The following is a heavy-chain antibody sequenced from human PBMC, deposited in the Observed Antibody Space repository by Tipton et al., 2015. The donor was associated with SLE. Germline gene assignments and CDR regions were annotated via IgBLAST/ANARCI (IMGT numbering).Heavy chain of an antibody. D-gene: IGHD1-1*01. Sequence: GSLRLSCTVSGGSISSSSYYWGWIRQPPGKGLEWIGSIYRSGSTYYNPSLKSRVTISVDTSKNQFSLKLSSVTAADPAVYYCARAGRAWNLFDYWGQGTLVTVSS. CDR2: IYRSGST. CDR1: GGSISSSSYY. V-gene: IGHV4-39*07. CDR3: ARAGRAWNLFDY. J-gene: IGHJ4*02.